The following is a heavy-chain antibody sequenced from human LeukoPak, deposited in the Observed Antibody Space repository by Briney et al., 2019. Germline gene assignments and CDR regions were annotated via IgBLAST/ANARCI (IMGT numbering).Heavy chain of an antibody. J-gene: IGHJ4*02. CDR3: ARTLYSSGWYHHY. V-gene: IGHV3-48*01. CDR1: GFTFSSYS. CDR2: ISSSSSTI. D-gene: IGHD6-19*01. Sequence: GGSLRLSCAASGFTFSSYSMNWVRQAPGKGLEWVSYISSSSSTIYYADSVKGRFTISRDNAKNSLSLQMNSLRAEDTAVYYCARTLYSSGWYHHYWGQGTLVTVSS.